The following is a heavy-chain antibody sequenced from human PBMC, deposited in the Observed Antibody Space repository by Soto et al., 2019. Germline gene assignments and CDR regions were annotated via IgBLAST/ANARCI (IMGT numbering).Heavy chain of an antibody. J-gene: IGHJ5*02. D-gene: IGHD1-7*01. CDR2: IKSKTDGGTT. Sequence: EVQLVESGGGLVKPGGSLRLSCAASGFTFSNAWMSWVRQAPGKGLEWVGRIKSKTDGGTTDYAAPVKGRFTISRDDSKNTLYLQMNSLKTEDTAVYYCTTALYDLELPSWFDPWGQGTLVTVSS. CDR3: TTALYDLELPSWFDP. V-gene: IGHV3-15*01. CDR1: GFTFSNAW.